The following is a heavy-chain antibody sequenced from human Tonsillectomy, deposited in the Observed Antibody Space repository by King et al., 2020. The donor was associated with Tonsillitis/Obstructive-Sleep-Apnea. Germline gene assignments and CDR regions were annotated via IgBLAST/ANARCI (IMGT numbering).Heavy chain of an antibody. V-gene: IGHV3-30*04. CDR2: IRYDGSNK. CDR3: ARAFTTYDAFDI. J-gene: IGHJ3*02. Sequence: QVQLVESGGGVVQPGRSLRLSCAASGFTFTNYTMHWVRQAPGKGLEWVAVIRYDGSNKYYADSVKGRFSISRDNSKNTLYMQMNSLRAEDTAVYYCARAFTTYDAFDIWGDGAMVTVSP. D-gene: IGHD3-3*01. CDR1: GFTFTNYT.